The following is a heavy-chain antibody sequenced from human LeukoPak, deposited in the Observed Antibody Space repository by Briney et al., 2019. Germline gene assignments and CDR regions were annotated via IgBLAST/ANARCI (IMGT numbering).Heavy chain of an antibody. CDR2: IIPILGIA. J-gene: IGHJ4*02. V-gene: IGHV1-69*02. CDR1: GGTFSSYT. Sequence: SVKVSCKASGGTFSSYTISWVRQAPGQGLEWMGRIIPILGIANYAQKFQGRVTITADKSTSTAYMELSSLRSEDTAVYYCALIHYGGPTYFDYWGQGNLVTVSS. CDR3: ALIHYGGPTYFDY. D-gene: IGHD4/OR15-4a*01.